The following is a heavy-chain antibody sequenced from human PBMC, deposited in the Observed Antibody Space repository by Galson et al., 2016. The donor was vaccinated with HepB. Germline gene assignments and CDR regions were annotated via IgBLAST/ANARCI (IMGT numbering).Heavy chain of an antibody. J-gene: IGHJ6*02. V-gene: IGHV4-39*07. CDR3: AGHRGRPWGYYYYGMDV. D-gene: IGHD7-27*01. CDR2: LYYSGST. CDR1: GGSISSSSYC. Sequence: SETLSLTCTVSGGSISSSSYCWDWIRQPPGKGLEWIGSLYYSGSTYYNPSLKSRDTISVDTSKNQFSLMLTSVTAADTAVYYCAGHRGRPWGYYYYGMDVWGQGTTVTVSS.